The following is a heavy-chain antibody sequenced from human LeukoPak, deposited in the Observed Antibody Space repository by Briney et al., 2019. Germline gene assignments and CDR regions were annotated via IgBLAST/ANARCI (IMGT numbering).Heavy chain of an antibody. CDR1: GFTFSSHG. V-gene: IGHV3-48*04. D-gene: IGHD3-10*01. Sequence: GVSVRLPCAACGFTFSSHGMNWVRQAPGKGLVWFSYISSSSSTIYYADSVKGRFTISRDNAKNSLYLQMNSLRAEDTAVYYCARGYGSGSYYVSYWGQGTLVTVSS. J-gene: IGHJ4*02. CDR2: ISSSSSTI. CDR3: ARGYGSGSYYVSY.